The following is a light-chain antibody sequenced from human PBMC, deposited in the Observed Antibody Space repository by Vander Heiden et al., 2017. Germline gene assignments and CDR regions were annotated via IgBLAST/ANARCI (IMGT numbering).Light chain of an antibody. CDR1: HIGSKS. Sequence: SYVLTQPPSVPVAPGQTARITCGGNHIGSKSVHWYQQQPGQAPVLVVYDDSDRPSGIPERFSGSNSGNTATLTSSRVEAGDEADYYCQVWDSSSDHVVFGGGTKLTVL. V-gene: IGLV3-21*02. CDR2: DDS. J-gene: IGLJ2*01. CDR3: QVWDSSSDHVV.